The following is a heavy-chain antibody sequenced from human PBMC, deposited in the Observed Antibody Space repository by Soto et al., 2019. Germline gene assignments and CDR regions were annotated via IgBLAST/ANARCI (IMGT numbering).Heavy chain of an antibody. D-gene: IGHD2-21*02. J-gene: IGHJ6*02. CDR3: ARDRAPFCGGDCGLVDV. Sequence: GGSLRLSCAASGFNFNNFGMNWFRQAPGKGLEWVSSIRTSSTYIYYAESVKGRFTISRDNAKKSLYLEMNRLGVEDTAVYYCARDRAPFCGGDCGLVDVWGQGTSVTVSS. CDR2: IRTSSTYI. CDR1: GFNFNNFG. V-gene: IGHV3-21*01.